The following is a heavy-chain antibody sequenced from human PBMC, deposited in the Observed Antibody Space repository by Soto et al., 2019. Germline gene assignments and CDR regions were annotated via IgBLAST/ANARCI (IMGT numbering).Heavy chain of an antibody. Sequence: SETLSLTCTVSVASIRSTDYYWSWIRQAPGKGLEWIGYVYYTGSTYYNPSLMSRLTISVDTSKNQFSLKLTSVTAAETAVYYCVRTAREGAVAPHWFDRWGQGTQVTVSS. CDR2: VYYTGST. CDR1: VASIRSTDYY. CDR3: VRTAREGAVAPHWFDR. J-gene: IGHJ5*02. V-gene: IGHV4-30-4*01. D-gene: IGHD2-21*02.